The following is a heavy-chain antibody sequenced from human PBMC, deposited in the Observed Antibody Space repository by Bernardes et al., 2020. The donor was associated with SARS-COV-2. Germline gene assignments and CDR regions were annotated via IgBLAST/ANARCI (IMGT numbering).Heavy chain of an antibody. CDR3: ARDYPDPAD. J-gene: IGHJ4*02. Sequence: SLRLSCAASGFIVSSNYMSWVRQAPGKGLEWVSVIYSGGNTYYADSVKGRFTISRDNSKNTLYLQMNSLRAEDTAVYYCARDYPDPADWGQGTLVTVSS. CDR1: GFIVSSNY. V-gene: IGHV3-66*01. CDR2: IYSGGNT. D-gene: IGHD6-13*01.